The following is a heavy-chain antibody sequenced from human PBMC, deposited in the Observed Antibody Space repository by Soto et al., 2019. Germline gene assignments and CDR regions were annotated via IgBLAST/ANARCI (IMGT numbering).Heavy chain of an antibody. CDR2: IFSNDEK. CDR3: ARSVSVIWFGEFHY. CDR1: GFSLSIARMG. D-gene: IGHD3-10*01. J-gene: IGHJ4*02. V-gene: IGHV2-26*01. Sequence: QVTLKESGPVLVKPTEPLTLTCTVSGFSLSIARMGVSWIRQPPGKALEWLAHIFSNDEKSYSTSLKSRLTISKDTSKSQVVLTMTNMDPVDTATYYCARSVSVIWFGEFHYWGQGTLVTVSS.